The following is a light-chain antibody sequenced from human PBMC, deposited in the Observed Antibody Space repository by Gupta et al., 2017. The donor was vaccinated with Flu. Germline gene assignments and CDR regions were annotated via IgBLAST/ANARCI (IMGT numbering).Light chain of an antibody. J-gene: IGLJ3*02. CDR2: SND. CDR1: SSNIFNNP. Sequence: QSVLTQPPSASGTPGQRVTISCSGSSSNIFNNPVNWYQRLPAAAPKLLIYSNDQRPSGVPDRFSGYKSGTSASLEISGLQSDDEADDYWAEWDDSLTGGVFGGGTKLTVL. CDR3: AEWDDSLTGGV. V-gene: IGLV1-44*01.